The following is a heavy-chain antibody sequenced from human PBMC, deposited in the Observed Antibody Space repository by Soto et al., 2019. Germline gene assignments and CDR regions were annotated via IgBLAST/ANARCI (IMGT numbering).Heavy chain of an antibody. D-gene: IGHD6-19*01. J-gene: IGHJ6*03. CDR2: LKQDGSEK. CDR1: GFTFSSYW. Sequence: GGSLRLSCAASGFTFSSYWMSWVRQAPGKGLEWVANLKQDGSEKYYVDSVKGRFTISRDNAKNSLYLQMNSLRAEDTAVYYCAREDRYSSGWYSTYYYYYYYMDVWGKGTTVTVSS. V-gene: IGHV3-7*01. CDR3: AREDRYSSGWYSTYYYYYYYMDV.